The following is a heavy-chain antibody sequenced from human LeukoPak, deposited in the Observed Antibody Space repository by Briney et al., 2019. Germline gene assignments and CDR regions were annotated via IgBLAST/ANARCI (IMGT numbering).Heavy chain of an antibody. Sequence: ASVKVSCKASGYTFTSYDINWMRQATGQGLEWMGWMNPNSGNTGYSQKFQGRVTMTRNTSISTAYMELSSLRSEDTAVYYCARCPTTVTRLYYYYYGMDVWGQGTTVTVSS. CDR1: GYTFTSYD. CDR3: ARCPTTVTRLYYYYYGMDV. D-gene: IGHD4-17*01. J-gene: IGHJ6*02. CDR2: MNPNSGNT. V-gene: IGHV1-8*01.